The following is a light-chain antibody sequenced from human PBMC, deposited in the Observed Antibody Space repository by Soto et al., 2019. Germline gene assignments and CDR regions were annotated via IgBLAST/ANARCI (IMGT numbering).Light chain of an antibody. V-gene: IGKV3-11*01. CDR1: QDIGKF. Sequence: VLTQSPDTLSLSPGERATLSCRASQDIGKFLVWYQQKPGLSPSLVIYEASKRATDIPDRFSGSGSGTDFTLTINRLEPKDVGVYYCQQRNSWPLTFGGGTKVELK. J-gene: IGKJ4*01. CDR2: EAS. CDR3: QQRNSWPLT.